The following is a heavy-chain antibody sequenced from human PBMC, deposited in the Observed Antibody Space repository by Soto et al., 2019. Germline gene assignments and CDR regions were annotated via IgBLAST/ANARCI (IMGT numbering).Heavy chain of an antibody. D-gene: IGHD4-17*01. Sequence: SVKVSCKASGGTFSSNTISWVRQAPGQGLEWMGRIIPILGIANYAQKFQGRVTITADKSTSTAYMELSSLRSEDTAVYYCARAPYGDSIADFDYWGQGTLVTVSS. CDR1: GGTFSSNT. J-gene: IGHJ4*02. CDR3: ARAPYGDSIADFDY. CDR2: IIPILGIA. V-gene: IGHV1-69*02.